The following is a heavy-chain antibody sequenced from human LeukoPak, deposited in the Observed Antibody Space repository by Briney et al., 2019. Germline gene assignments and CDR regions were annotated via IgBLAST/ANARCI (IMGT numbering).Heavy chain of an antibody. J-gene: IGHJ4*02. CDR1: GFTFSSYG. V-gene: IGHV3-30*18. CDR3: AKDGDWRLDY. CDR2: IPYDGSKK. D-gene: IGHD2-21*02. Sequence: PGRSLRLSCAASGFTFSSYGMHWVRQAPGKGLEWVAAIPYDGSKKYYADSVKGRFTISRDNSKNTLYLQMSSLRAEDTAVYYCAKDGDWRLDYWGQGTLVTVSS.